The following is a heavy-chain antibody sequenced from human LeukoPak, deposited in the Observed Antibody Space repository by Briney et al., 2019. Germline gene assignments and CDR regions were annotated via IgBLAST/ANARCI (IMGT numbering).Heavy chain of an antibody. D-gene: IGHD3-3*01. CDR1: GFTVSKNY. V-gene: IGHV3-30-3*01. CDR2: ISYDGSNK. J-gene: IGHJ3*02. Sequence: GGSLRLSCAASGFTVSKNYMSWVRQAPGKGLEWVAVISYDGSNKYYADSVKGRFTISRDNSKNTLYLQMNSLRAEDTAVYYCARGGSWSGYYAFDIWGQGTMVTVSS. CDR3: ARGGSWSGYYAFDI.